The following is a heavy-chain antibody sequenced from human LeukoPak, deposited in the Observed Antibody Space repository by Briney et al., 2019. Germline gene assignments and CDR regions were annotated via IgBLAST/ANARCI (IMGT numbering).Heavy chain of an antibody. CDR1: GGSISSGDYY. D-gene: IGHD1-14*01. CDR3: ARVGSGGTFYYYYYMDV. Sequence: SETLSLTCTVSGGSISSGDYYWSWIRQPPGKGLEWIGYIYYSGSTYYNPSLKSRVTISVDTTKNQFSLKLSSVTAADTAVYYCARVGSGGTFYYYYYMDVWGKGTTVTVSS. J-gene: IGHJ6*03. CDR2: IYYSGST. V-gene: IGHV4-30-4*08.